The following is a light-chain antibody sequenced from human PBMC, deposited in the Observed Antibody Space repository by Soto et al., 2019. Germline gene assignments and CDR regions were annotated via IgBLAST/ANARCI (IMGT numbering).Light chain of an antibody. CDR1: QSVSNSF. V-gene: IGKV3-20*01. CDR2: SAS. Sequence: EIVLTQSPGTLSLSPGERATLSCTASQSVSNSFLAWYQQKPGQPPRLLIYSASSRATGIPDRFSGSGSGTGFTLTISRLETEDFAVYFCQQYGISPQTFGHGTKVEIK. CDR3: QQYGISPQT. J-gene: IGKJ1*01.